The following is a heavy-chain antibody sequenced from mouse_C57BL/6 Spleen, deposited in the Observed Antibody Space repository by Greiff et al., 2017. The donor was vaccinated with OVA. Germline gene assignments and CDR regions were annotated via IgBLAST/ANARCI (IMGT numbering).Heavy chain of an antibody. Sequence: EVMLVASGGGLVQPGGSLSLSCAASGFTFTDYYMSWVRQPPGKALEWLGFIRNKANGYTTEYSASVKGRFTISRDNSQSILYPQMNALRAEDSATYYCARYPIYYDYGGFAYWGQGTLVTVSA. CDR1: GFTFTDYY. J-gene: IGHJ3*01. CDR2: IRNKANGYTT. CDR3: ARYPIYYDYGGFAY. D-gene: IGHD2-4*01. V-gene: IGHV7-3*01.